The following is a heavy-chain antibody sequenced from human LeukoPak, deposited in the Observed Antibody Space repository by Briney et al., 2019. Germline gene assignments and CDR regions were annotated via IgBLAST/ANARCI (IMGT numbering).Heavy chain of an antibody. J-gene: IGHJ4*02. V-gene: IGHV1-2*02. CDR3: ARVGYCTKGVCMNYDY. Sequence: ASVKVSCKASGYMFTAPYIHWMRQAPGQGLGWMGWINPNSGGTRYAQTFQGRITVTRDTSTSTAYMELSGLRDDDTAVYYCARVGYCTKGVCMNYDYWGQGTLVTVSS. CDR2: INPNSGGT. CDR1: GYMFTAPY. D-gene: IGHD2-8*01.